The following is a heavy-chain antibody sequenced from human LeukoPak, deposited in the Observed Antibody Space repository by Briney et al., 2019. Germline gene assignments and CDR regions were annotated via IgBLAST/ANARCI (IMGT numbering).Heavy chain of an antibody. Sequence: GRSLRLSCTASGFTFGDYAMSWVRQAPGKGLEWVGFIRSKAYGGTTEYAASVEGRFTISRDDSKSIAYLQMNSLKTEDTAVYYCTRAFVRSPDYWGQGTLVTVSS. CDR1: GFTFGDYA. J-gene: IGHJ4*02. CDR3: TRAFVRSPDY. CDR2: IRSKAYGGTT. V-gene: IGHV3-49*04. D-gene: IGHD3-16*01.